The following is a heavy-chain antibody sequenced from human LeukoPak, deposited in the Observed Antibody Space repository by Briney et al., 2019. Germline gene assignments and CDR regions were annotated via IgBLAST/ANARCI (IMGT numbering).Heavy chain of an antibody. Sequence: GGSLRLSCAASGFTFSSYAMSWDRQAPGKGLEWVSAISGSGGSTYYADSVKGRFTISRDNSKNTLYLQMNSLRAEDTAVYYCAKYPGIAAAGPNFYWGQGTLVTVSS. V-gene: IGHV3-23*01. CDR1: GFTFSSYA. D-gene: IGHD6-13*01. CDR2: ISGSGGST. CDR3: AKYPGIAAAGPNFY. J-gene: IGHJ4*02.